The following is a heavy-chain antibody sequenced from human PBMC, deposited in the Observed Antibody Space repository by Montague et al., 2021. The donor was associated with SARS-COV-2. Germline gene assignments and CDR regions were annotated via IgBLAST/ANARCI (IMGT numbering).Heavy chain of an antibody. V-gene: IGHV2-70*01. CDR3: ARNRLSVFDF. CDR1: GFSLTTPGVS. D-gene: IGHD2/OR15-2a*01. Sequence: PALVTPTQTLTLTCSFSGFSLTTPGVSVGWIRQPPGRALGWLALXDWXHDQYYGRSLGTRLTISPGTSKSPVVLTLTNVDTVDTATYYCARNRLSVFDFWGQGTLVTVSS. J-gene: IGHJ4*02. CDR2: XDWXHDQ.